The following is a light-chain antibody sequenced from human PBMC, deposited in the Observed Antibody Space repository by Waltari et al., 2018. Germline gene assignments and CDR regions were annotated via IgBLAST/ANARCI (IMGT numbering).Light chain of an antibody. J-gene: IGKJ1*01. CDR1: QTISNY. CDR2: TTS. Sequence: DIQMTQSPSSLSASVGDRVTITVRASQTISNYLNWYQQKPGKAPKLLIYTTSTLQSGVPSRFSGSGSGTDFTLTISSLQPEDFATYYCQQSYSSPRTFGQGTKVEIK. CDR3: QQSYSSPRT. V-gene: IGKV1-39*01.